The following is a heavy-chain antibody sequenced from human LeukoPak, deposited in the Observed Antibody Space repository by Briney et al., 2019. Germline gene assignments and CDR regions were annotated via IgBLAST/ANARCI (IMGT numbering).Heavy chain of an antibody. D-gene: IGHD3-16*01. Sequence: GGSLRLSCAASGFTFSSYSMNWVRQASGKGLEWVSSISSSSSYIYYADSVKGRFTISRDNAKNSLYLQMNSLRAEDTAVYYCASHERGDSDYWGQGTLVTVSS. CDR2: ISSSSSYI. V-gene: IGHV3-21*01. CDR1: GFTFSSYS. J-gene: IGHJ4*02. CDR3: ASHERGDSDY.